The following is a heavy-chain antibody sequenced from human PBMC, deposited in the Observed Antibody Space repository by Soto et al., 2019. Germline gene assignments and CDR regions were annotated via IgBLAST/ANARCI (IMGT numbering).Heavy chain of an antibody. V-gene: IGHV4-4*07. CDR2: IYSTGST. CDR3: AGGAAADYFDY. Sequence: PWETLSLTCTVSSGSFRTYYWSWIRQPAGKGLEWIGRIYSTGSTLYNPSLKSRITMSVDTSKNQFSLRLSSVTAADTAVYYCAGGAAADYFDYWGQGTVVNVSS. D-gene: IGHD6-13*01. CDR1: SGSFRTYY. J-gene: IGHJ4*02.